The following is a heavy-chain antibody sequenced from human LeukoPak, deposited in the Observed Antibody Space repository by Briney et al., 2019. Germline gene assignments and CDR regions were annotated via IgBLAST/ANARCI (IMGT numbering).Heavy chain of an antibody. D-gene: IGHD1-26*01. V-gene: IGHV1-2*02. CDR1: GYTFTGYY. CDR3: ARGPLYSGSYYVN. CDR2: INPNSGGT. J-gene: IGHJ4*02. Sequence: ASVKVSCKASGYTFTGYYMHWVRQAPGQGLEWMGWINPNSGGTNYAQKFQGRVTMTRDTSISTAYMELSRLRPDDTAVYYCARGPLYSGSYYVNWGQGTLVTVSS.